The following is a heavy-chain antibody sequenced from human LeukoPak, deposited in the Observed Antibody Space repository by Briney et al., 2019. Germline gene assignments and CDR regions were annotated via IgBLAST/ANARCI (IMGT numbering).Heavy chain of an antibody. CDR3: AKDSDPFWSGYSPLDY. J-gene: IGHJ4*02. CDR1: GFTFSSYA. V-gene: IGHV3-30-3*01. CDR2: ISYDGSNK. Sequence: GGSLRLSCAASGFTFSSYAMHWVRQAPGKGLEWVAVISYDGSNKYYADSVKGRFTISRDNSKNTLYLQMNSLRAEDTAVYYCAKDSDPFWSGYSPLDYWGQGTLVTVSS. D-gene: IGHD3-3*01.